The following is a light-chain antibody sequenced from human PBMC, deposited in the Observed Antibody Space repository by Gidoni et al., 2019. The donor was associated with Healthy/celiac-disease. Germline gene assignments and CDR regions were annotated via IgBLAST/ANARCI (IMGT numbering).Light chain of an antibody. Sequence: DIQMTQSPSSLSASVGDRVTITCRASQSLSSYLHWYQQKPGNAPQLLIYAASSLQSGVPSRFSGSGSGTDFTLTISRLPPEDFATYYCQQSYSTPPTFGQGTKVEIK. CDR2: AAS. CDR3: QQSYSTPPT. J-gene: IGKJ1*01. V-gene: IGKV1-39*01. CDR1: QSLSSY.